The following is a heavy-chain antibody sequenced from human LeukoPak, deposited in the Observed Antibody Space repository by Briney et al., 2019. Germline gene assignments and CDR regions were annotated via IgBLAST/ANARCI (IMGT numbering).Heavy chain of an antibody. CDR1: EFTFSDYA. J-gene: IGHJ5*02. V-gene: IGHV3-23*01. D-gene: IGHD1-14*01. CDR3: AKGSGINHYHWIDP. Sequence: GGSLRLSCAASEFTFSDYAMNWVRQAPGKGLEWVSGISGGGGSTYYADSVKGRFTISRDNSKNTLYLQMDSLRAEDTALYYCAKGSGINHYHWIDPWGQGTLVTVSS. CDR2: ISGGGGST.